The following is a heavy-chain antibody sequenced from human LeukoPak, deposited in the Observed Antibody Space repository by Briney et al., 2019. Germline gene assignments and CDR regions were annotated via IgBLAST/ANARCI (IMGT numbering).Heavy chain of an antibody. CDR3: ARVTMVHQGDVFDI. Sequence: SSVKVSCKASGGTFSSYAISWVRQAPGQGLEWMGGIIPIFGTANYAQKFQGRVTITADESMSTAYMELSSLRVEDTAVYYCARVTMVHQGDVFDIWGQGTMVTVSS. V-gene: IGHV1-69*01. J-gene: IGHJ3*02. CDR2: IIPIFGTA. CDR1: GGTFSSYA. D-gene: IGHD4/OR15-4a*01.